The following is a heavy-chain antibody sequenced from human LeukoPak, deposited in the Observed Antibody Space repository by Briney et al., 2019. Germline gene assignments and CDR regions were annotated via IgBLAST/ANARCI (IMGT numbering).Heavy chain of an antibody. Sequence: PGGSLRLSCAASGVNVSSNYMSWVRHAPAQGLERVSLLYSGGSAFHADSVKGRFTISRDNSKNTLYLQLNSLRAEDPAVYYCARAGGGYRYGCYYHFYMDAWGKGTTVTVSS. CDR1: GVNVSSNY. V-gene: IGHV3-53*01. CDR2: LYSGGSA. CDR3: ARAGGGYRYGCYYHFYMDA. D-gene: IGHD5-18*01. J-gene: IGHJ6*03.